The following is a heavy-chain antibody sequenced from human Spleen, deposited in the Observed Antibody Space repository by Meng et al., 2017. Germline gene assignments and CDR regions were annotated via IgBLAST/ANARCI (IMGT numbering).Heavy chain of an antibody. CDR1: GYNFPDYY. V-gene: IGHV1-2*06. CDR2: INPNSGGT. J-gene: IGHJ4*02. CDR3: ARTYGDYATFDY. D-gene: IGHD4-17*01. Sequence: ASVKVSCKPSGYNFPDYYIHWVRRAPGQGLEWMGRINPNSGGTNYAQKFQGRVTMTRDTSISTAYMELSRLRSDDTAVYYCARTYGDYATFDYWGQGTLVTVSS.